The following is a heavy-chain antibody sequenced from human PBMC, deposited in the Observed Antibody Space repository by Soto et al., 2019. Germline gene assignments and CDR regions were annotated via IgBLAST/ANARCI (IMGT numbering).Heavy chain of an antibody. Sequence: QVHLVQSGAEVKKPGASVKVSCKGSGYGFTTYGITWVRQAPGQGLEWMAWISAHNGNTNSAQKVQGRVTVTRDTSKSTAYMELRSLRYDDTAVYYCARGRYGDYGGQGARVTVSS. V-gene: IGHV1-18*01. CDR1: GYGFTTYG. CDR2: ISAHNGNT. D-gene: IGHD1-1*01. J-gene: IGHJ4*02. CDR3: ARGRYGDY.